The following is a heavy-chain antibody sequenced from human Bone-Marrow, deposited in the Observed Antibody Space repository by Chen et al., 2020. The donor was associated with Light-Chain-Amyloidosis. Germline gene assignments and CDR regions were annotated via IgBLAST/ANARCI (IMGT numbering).Heavy chain of an antibody. D-gene: IGHD3-9*01. J-gene: IGHJ4*02. CDR3: ARIGVTTGFDY. V-gene: IGHV3-30*04. CDR1: GFSFSSYA. Sequence: QVQLVESGGGVVQPGRSLRISCAASGFSFSSYAMHWVRQAPGKGLGWVAVVIYDGSNKHYADSVKGRFTISRDNSKNTLYLQMDSRRAEDTALYYCARIGVTTGFDYWGQGTVVTVSS. CDR2: VIYDGSNK.